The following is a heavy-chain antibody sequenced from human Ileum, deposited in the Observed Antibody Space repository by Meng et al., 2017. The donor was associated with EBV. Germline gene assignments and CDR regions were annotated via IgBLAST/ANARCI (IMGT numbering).Heavy chain of an antibody. CDR3: TRGLDYAKQGY. J-gene: IGHJ4*02. D-gene: IGHD4-17*01. V-gene: IGHV4-34*01. CDR2: IHLSGLT. CDR1: GWSFSIYY. Sequence: VQRQQCCAGLLHPHATLSLTCRVSGWSFSIYYWSWVRQSPGKGLEWIGQIHLSGLTNYNPSLNSRVTISVDTSKNQFSLKLTSVTAADTAMYYCTRGLDYAKQGYWGQGTLVTVSS.